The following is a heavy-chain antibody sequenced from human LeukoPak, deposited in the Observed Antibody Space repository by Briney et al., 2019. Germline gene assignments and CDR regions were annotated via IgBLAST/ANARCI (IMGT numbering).Heavy chain of an antibody. V-gene: IGHV4-30-4*08. CDR3: ARDLFYGTRFDY. Sequence: PSETLSLTCTVSGGSISSGDYYWSWIRQPPGKGLEWIVYIYYSGSTYYNPSLKSRVTISVDTSKNQFSLKLSSVTAADTAVYYCARDLFYGTRFDYWGQGTLVTVSS. J-gene: IGHJ4*02. D-gene: IGHD4-17*01. CDR1: GGSISSGDYY. CDR2: IYYSGST.